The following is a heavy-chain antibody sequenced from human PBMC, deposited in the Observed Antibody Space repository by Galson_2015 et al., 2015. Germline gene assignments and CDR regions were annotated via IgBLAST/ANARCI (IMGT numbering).Heavy chain of an antibody. CDR3: ARDDSSGYYGNPNFDY. J-gene: IGHJ4*02. CDR1: GGTFSSYT. CDR2: IIPILGIA. Sequence: SVKVSCKASGGTFSSYTISWVRQAPGQGLEWMGRIIPILGIANYAQKFQGRVTITADKSTSTAYMELSSLRSEDTAVYYCARDDSSGYYGNPNFDYWGQGTLVTVSS. V-gene: IGHV1-69*04. D-gene: IGHD3-22*01.